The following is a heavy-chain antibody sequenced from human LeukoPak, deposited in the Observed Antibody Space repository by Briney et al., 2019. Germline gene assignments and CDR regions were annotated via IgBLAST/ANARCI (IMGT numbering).Heavy chain of an antibody. D-gene: IGHD5-12*01. CDR1: GLTVSSNY. J-gene: IGHJ4*02. CDR3: ARDRGDGYNT. CDR2: IYSSGIT. V-gene: IGHV3-66*01. Sequence: GGSLRLSCAASGLTVSSNYMGWVRQAPGKGLEWVSVIYSSGITYYADSVKGRFTISRDNSKNTLYLQMNSLRAEDTAVYYCARDRGDGYNTWGQGTLVTVSS.